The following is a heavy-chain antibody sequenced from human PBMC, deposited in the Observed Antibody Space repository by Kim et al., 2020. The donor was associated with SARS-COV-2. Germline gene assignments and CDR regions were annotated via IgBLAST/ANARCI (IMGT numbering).Heavy chain of an antibody. J-gene: IGHJ4*02. CDR3: AGGGSGYYKG. Sequence: SETLSLTCTVSGGSISSYYWSWIRQPPGKGLEWIGYIYYSGSTNYNPSLKSRVTISVDTSKNQFSLKLSSVTAADTAVYYCAGGGSGYYKGWGQGTLVTVSS. D-gene: IGHD3-22*01. V-gene: IGHV4-59*13. CDR1: GGSISSYY. CDR2: IYYSGST.